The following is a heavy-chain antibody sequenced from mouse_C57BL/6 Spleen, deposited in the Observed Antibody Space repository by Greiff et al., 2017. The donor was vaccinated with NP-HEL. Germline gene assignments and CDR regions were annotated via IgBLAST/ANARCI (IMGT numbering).Heavy chain of an antibody. CDR3: ANDPWFAY. CDR2: ISSGSSTI. CDR1: GFTFSDYG. V-gene: IGHV5-17*01. Sequence: VQLKESGGGLVKPGGSLKLSCAASGFTFSDYGMHWVRQAPEKGLEWVAYISSGSSTIYYADTVKGRFTISRDNAKNTLFLQMTSLRSEDTAMYYCANDPWFAYWGQGTLVTVSA. J-gene: IGHJ3*01.